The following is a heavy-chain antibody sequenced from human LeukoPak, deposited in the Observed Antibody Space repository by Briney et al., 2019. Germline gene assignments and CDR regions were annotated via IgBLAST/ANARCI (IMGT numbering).Heavy chain of an antibody. CDR2: ISGSGGST. J-gene: IGHJ3*02. D-gene: IGHD3-10*01. Sequence: GGSLRLSCAASGFTFSGYAMSWVRQAPGKGLEWVSDISGSGGSTYYADSVKGRFTISRDNSKNRLYLQMNSLRAEDTAVYYCAKDRGMRGAFDIWGQGTMVTVSS. CDR1: GFTFSGYA. CDR3: AKDRGMRGAFDI. V-gene: IGHV3-23*01.